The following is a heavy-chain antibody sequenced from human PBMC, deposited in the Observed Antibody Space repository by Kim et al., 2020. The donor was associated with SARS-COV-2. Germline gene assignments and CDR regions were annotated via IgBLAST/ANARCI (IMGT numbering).Heavy chain of an antibody. J-gene: IGHJ6*02. CDR2: INAGNGNT. V-gene: IGHV1-3*01. Sequence: ASVKVYCKASGYTFTSYAMHWVRQAPGQRLEWMGWINAGNGNTKYSQKFQGRVTITRDTSASTAYMELSSLRSEDTAVYYCASGSSWFSGYYGMDVWGQGTTVTVSS. CDR3: ASGSSWFSGYYGMDV. D-gene: IGHD6-13*01. CDR1: GYTFTSYA.